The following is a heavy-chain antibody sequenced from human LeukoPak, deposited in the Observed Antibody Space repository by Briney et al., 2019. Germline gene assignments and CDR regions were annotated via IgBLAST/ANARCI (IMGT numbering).Heavy chain of an antibody. CDR1: GYTFTSYD. CDR3: ARFAVHRRLTVAGQFGLDY. D-gene: IGHD6-19*01. CDR2: INPSGGTT. J-gene: IGHJ4*02. V-gene: IGHV1-46*01. Sequence: ASVKVSCKASGYTFTSYDINWVRQATGQGLEWMGIINPSGGTTNYAQKFKGRVTMTRDTSTSPVYMELSSLRSEDTAVYSCARFAVHRRLTVAGQFGLDYWGQGTLVTVSS.